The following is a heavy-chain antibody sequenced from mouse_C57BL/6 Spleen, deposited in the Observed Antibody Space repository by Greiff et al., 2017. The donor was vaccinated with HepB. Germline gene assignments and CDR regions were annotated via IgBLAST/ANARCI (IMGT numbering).Heavy chain of an antibody. CDR1: GFSLSTSGMG. CDR3: ARSGSTTVVARGYFDV. J-gene: IGHJ1*03. D-gene: IGHD1-1*01. Sequence: QVTLKVCGPGILQSSQTLSLTCSFSGFSLSTSGMGVSWIRQPSGKGLEWLAHIYWDDDKRYNPSLKSRLTISKDTSRNQVFLKITSVDTADTATYYCARSGSTTVVARGYFDVWGTGTTVTVSS. V-gene: IGHV8-12*01. CDR2: IYWDDDK.